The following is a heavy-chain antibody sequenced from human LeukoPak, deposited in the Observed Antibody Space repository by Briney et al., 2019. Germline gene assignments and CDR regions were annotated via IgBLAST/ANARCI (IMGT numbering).Heavy chain of an antibody. D-gene: IGHD3-3*01. J-gene: IGHJ3*02. CDR3: ATYPRTTIFGVVMHAFDI. CDR1: GYIFTTHA. CDR2: INAGSGYT. Sequence: ASVKVSCKASGYIFTTHAMHWLRQAPGQRPEWMGWINAGSGYTKYSQKFQGRVTISRDTSASTVYMELSSLRSEDTAVYYCATYPRTTIFGVVMHAFDIWGQGTMVTVSS. V-gene: IGHV1-3*01.